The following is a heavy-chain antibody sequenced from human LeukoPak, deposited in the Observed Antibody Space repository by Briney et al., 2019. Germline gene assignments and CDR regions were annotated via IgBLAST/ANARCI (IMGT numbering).Heavy chain of an antibody. V-gene: IGHV3-66*01. Sequence: GGSLRLSCAASGFTVSSNYLSWVRQAPGKGLEWVSTIYSGGSTYYSDSVTGRFTISRDNSKNTLYLQMNSLRAEDTAVYYCARDGAVLTGYYDYWGQGTLVTVSS. J-gene: IGHJ4*02. CDR2: IYSGGST. D-gene: IGHD3-9*01. CDR1: GFTVSSNY. CDR3: ARDGAVLTGYYDY.